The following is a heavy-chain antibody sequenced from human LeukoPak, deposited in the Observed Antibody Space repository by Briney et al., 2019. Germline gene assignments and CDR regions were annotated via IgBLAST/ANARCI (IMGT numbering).Heavy chain of an antibody. CDR1: GFPFTNAW. J-gene: IGHJ4*02. V-gene: IGHV3-15*01. CDR2: IKSKSDGGTA. D-gene: IGHD3-3*01. CDR3: TSLPWGGYYIGDY. Sequence: GGSLRLSCAASGFPFTNAWMNWVRQAPGKGLESVGRIKSKSDGGTADYAAPVKGRFTISRDDSKNTLYLQMNSLKTEDTAVYYCTSLPWGGYYIGDYWGQGTLVTVSS.